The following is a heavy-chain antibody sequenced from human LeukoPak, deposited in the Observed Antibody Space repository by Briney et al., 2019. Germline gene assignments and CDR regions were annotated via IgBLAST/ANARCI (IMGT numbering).Heavy chain of an antibody. Sequence: PSETLSLTCAVYGGSFSGYYWSWIRQPPGKGLEWIGEIDHSGSTNYNPSLKSLVTISVDTSKNQFSLKLSSVTAADTAVYYCARGRARLRGYFDYWGQGTLVTVSS. CDR1: GGSFSGYY. J-gene: IGHJ4*02. CDR2: IDHSGST. V-gene: IGHV4-34*01. CDR3: ARGRARLRGYFDY. D-gene: IGHD4-17*01.